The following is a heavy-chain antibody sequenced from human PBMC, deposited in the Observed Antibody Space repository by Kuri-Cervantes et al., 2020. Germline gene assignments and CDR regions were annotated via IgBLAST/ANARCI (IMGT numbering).Heavy chain of an antibody. V-gene: IGHV3-23*01. CDR2: ISGSGGST. CDR3: ARDWLEKVSSSGSYYYYYYGMDV. J-gene: IGHJ6*02. CDR1: GFTFSSYA. Sequence: GGSLRLYCAASGFTFSSYAMSWVRQAPGKGLEWVSAISGSGGSTYYADSVKGRFTISRDNAKNSLYLQMNSLRDEDTAVYYCARDWLEKVSSSGSYYYYYYGMDVWGQGTTVTVSS. D-gene: IGHD3-10*01.